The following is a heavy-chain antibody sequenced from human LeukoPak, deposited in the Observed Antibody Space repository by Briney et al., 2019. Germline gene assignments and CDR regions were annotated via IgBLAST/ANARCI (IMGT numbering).Heavy chain of an antibody. D-gene: IGHD2-15*01. Sequence: PSETLSLTCTVSGGSISSYYWSWIRQPPGKGLEWIGYIYYSGSTNYNPSLKSRVTMSVDKSKNQFSLKLSSVTAADTAVYYCARDSVVVAANYYYYYMDVWGKGTTVTISS. J-gene: IGHJ6*03. CDR1: GGSISSYY. CDR2: IYYSGST. V-gene: IGHV4-59*12. CDR3: ARDSVVVAANYYYYYMDV.